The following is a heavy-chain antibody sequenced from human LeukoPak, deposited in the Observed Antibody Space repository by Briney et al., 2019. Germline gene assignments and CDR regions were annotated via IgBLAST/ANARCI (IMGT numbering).Heavy chain of an antibody. J-gene: IGHJ4*02. CDR1: GFTFFTYA. V-gene: IGHV3-30*04. Sequence: GGSLRLSCAASGFTFFTYAMHWVRQAPGKGLEWVAVISNDGTNKYYADSVKGRFTISRDNSKNTLYLQMNSLRAEDTAVYYCAKGPGAVPAAMYGYWGQGTLVTVSS. CDR3: AKGPGAVPAAMYGY. D-gene: IGHD2-2*01. CDR2: ISNDGTNK.